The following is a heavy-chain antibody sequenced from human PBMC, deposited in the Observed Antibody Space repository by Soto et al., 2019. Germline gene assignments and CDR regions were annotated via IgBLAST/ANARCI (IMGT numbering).Heavy chain of an antibody. J-gene: IGHJ4*02. CDR3: AKDLHYDYIWGSYRDEVY. CDR1: GFTFSSYA. CDR2: ISGSGGST. V-gene: IGHV3-23*01. D-gene: IGHD3-16*02. Sequence: GGSLRLSCAASGFTFSSYAMSWVRQAPGKGLEWVSAISGSGGSTYYADSVKGRFTISRDNSKNTLYLQMNSLRAEDTAVYYCAKDLHYDYIWGSYRDEVYWGQGTLVTVSS.